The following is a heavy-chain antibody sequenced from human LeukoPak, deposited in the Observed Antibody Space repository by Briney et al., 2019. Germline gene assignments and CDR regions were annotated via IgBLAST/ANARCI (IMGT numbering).Heavy chain of an antibody. Sequence: SETLSLTCTVSGGSISSYYWSWIRQPAGKGLKWIGRIYTSGSTNYNPSLKSRVTVSVDTSKNQFSLKLSSVTAADTAVYYCARGRAAAGKLDYWGQGTLVTVSS. D-gene: IGHD6-13*01. CDR3: ARGRAAAGKLDY. CDR1: GGSISSYY. V-gene: IGHV4-4*07. CDR2: IYTSGST. J-gene: IGHJ4*02.